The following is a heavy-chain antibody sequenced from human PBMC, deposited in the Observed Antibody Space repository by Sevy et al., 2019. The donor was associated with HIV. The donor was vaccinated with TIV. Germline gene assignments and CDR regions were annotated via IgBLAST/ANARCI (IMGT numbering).Heavy chain of an antibody. D-gene: IGHD2-2*02. CDR1: GGNLHNYG. V-gene: IGHV1-69*13. J-gene: IGHJ3*02. CDR3: SRDRGPAAISDAFDI. Sequence: ASVKVSCKASGGNLHNYGINWLRQAPGQGLEWMGGLIPIFRTSTYAQNFRGRITFAADEATSTFYLEMSSLRADATAVYYCSRDRGPAAISDAFDIWGQGTMVTVSS. CDR2: LIPIFRTS.